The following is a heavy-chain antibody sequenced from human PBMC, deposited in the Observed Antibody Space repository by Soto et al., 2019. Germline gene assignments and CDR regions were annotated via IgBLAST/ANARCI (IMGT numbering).Heavy chain of an antibody. D-gene: IGHD2-21*01. CDR3: AKVSGLLM. Sequence: PGRSLRLSCAASGFTFNRYAMSWVRQAPGKGLEWVSAISGSGGSTYYADSVKGRFTISRDNSQNTLYLQMNSLRAEDTAVYYCAKVSGLLMWGQGTLVTVSS. J-gene: IGHJ4*02. V-gene: IGHV3-23*01. CDR2: ISGSGGST. CDR1: GFTFNRYA.